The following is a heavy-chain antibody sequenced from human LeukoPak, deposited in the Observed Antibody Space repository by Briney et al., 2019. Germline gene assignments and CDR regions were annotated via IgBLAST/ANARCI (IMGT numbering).Heavy chain of an antibody. V-gene: IGHV1-69*04. D-gene: IGHD5-24*01. J-gene: IGHJ4*02. CDR2: IIPILGIT. Sequence: SVKVSCKASGGTFSSYAVSWVRQAPGQGLEWMGRIIPILGITNYAQKFQDRVTITADKDTSTAYMELSSLISEDTAMYYCARASRGDGYISYWGQGTLVTVSS. CDR3: ARASRGDGYISY. CDR1: GGTFSSYA.